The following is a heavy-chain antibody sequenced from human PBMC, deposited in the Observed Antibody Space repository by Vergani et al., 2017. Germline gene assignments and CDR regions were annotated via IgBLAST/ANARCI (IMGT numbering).Heavy chain of an antibody. D-gene: IGHD3-22*01. J-gene: IGHJ4*02. CDR3: ARVAGNYYDSSGYSDY. Sequence: QVQLVQSGAEVKKPGSSVKVSCKASGGTFSSFAISWVRQAPGQGLEWMGGIIPIFGTANYAQKFQGRVTITADESTSTAYMELSSLRSEDTAVYYCARVAGNYYDSSGYSDYWGQGTLVTVSS. CDR2: IIPIFGTA. CDR1: GGTFSSFA. V-gene: IGHV1-69*12.